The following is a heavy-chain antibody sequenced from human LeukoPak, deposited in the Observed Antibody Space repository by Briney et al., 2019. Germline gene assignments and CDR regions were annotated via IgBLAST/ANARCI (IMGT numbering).Heavy chain of an antibody. CDR2: IKGDGSHR. V-gene: IGHV3-74*01. CDR3: VRDWEHFDFDS. Sequence: GGSLTLSCAASGFTFSNYWMHWVRQAPGKGLVWVSSIKGDGSHRIYADSVEGRFTISRDNAKNTLYLQMRSLRAEETAVYYCVRDWEHFDFDSWGQGTLVTVSS. J-gene: IGHJ5*01. CDR1: GFTFSNYW. D-gene: IGHD3-3*02.